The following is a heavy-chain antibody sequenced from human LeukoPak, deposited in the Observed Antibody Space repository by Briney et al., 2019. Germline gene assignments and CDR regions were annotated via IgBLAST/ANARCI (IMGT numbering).Heavy chain of an antibody. Sequence: GGSLRLSCAASGFTFSSYGMHWVRQAPGKGLEWVAVISYDGSNKYYADSVKGRFTISRDNSKNTLYLQMNSLRAEDTAVYYCANVPYSSSWYPGTWGQGTLVTVSS. CDR3: ANVPYSSSWYPGT. V-gene: IGHV3-30*18. D-gene: IGHD6-13*01. CDR2: ISYDGSNK. CDR1: GFTFSSYG. J-gene: IGHJ5*02.